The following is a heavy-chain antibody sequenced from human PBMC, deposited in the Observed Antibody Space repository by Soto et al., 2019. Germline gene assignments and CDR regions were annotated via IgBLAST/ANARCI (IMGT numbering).Heavy chain of an antibody. J-gene: IGHJ3*02. CDR2: IGTAGDT. D-gene: IGHD3-10*01. CDR3: ARDRGRWYYGSGEGFDI. V-gene: IGHV3-13*04. CDR1: GFTFSSYD. Sequence: GGSLRLSCAASGFTFSSYDMHWVRQAPGKGLEWVSAIGTAGDTYYPGSVKGRFTISRENAKNSLYLQMNSLRAGDTAVYYCARDRGRWYYGSGEGFDIWGQGTMVTVSS.